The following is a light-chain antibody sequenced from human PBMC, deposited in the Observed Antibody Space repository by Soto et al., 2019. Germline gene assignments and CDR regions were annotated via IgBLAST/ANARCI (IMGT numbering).Light chain of an antibody. CDR2: EGS. J-gene: IGLJ2*01. Sequence: QSALTQPASVSGSPGQSITISCTGTSSDVGSYNLVSWYQQHPGKAPKLMIYEGSERPSGVSNRFSGSKSGNTASLTISGLQAEDEADYYCCSYAAHVVFGGGTQLTVL. V-gene: IGLV2-23*01. CDR1: SSDVGSYNL. CDR3: CSYAAHVV.